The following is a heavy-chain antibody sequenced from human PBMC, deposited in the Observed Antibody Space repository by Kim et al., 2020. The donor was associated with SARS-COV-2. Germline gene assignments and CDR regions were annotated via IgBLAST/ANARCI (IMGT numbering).Heavy chain of an antibody. CDR3: AKGVRYYYYGMDV. J-gene: IGHJ6*02. V-gene: IGHV3-9*01. CDR1: GFSFGDCA. Sequence: GGSLRLSCAASGFSFGDCAMHWVRQVPGKGLEWVSGISWNSGSIGYVDSVKGRFTISRDNAKNSLYLQMNSLRAEDTALYYCAKGVRYYYYGMDVWGQGTTVTVSS. CDR2: ISWNSGSI.